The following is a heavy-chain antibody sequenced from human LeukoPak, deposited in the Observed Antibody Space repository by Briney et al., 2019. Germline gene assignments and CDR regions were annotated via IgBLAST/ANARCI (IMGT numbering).Heavy chain of an antibody. D-gene: IGHD3-16*01. J-gene: IGHJ4*02. Sequence: GGSLRLSCSASGFIFSSYAMHWVRQAPGKGLEYVSAISSNGGSTYYADSVKGRFTISRDNPNNTLYLQMHSLRAEDTAVYYCAREISRFGIWGQGTLVTVSS. CDR3: AREISRFGI. CDR1: GFIFSSYA. CDR2: ISSNGGST. V-gene: IGHV3-64*04.